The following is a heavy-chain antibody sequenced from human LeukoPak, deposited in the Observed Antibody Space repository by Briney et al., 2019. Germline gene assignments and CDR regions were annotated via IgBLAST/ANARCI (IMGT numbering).Heavy chain of an antibody. D-gene: IGHD6-13*01. CDR1: GGSISSGGYY. CDR3: ARDSGIAAAGTWFDP. CDR2: IYYSGST. V-gene: IGHV4-31*03. Sequence: SQTLSLTCTVSGGSISSGGYYWSWIRQHPGKGLEWIGYIYYSGSTYYNPSLKSRVTISVDTPKNQFSLKLNSVTAADTAVCYCARDSGIAAAGTWFDPWGQGTLVTVSS. J-gene: IGHJ5*02.